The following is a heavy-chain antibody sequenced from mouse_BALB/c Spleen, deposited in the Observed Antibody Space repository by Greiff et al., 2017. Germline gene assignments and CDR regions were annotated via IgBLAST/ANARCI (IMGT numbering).Heavy chain of an antibody. CDR1: GFTFSDYY. D-gene: IGHD1-1*01. J-gene: IGHJ3*01. Sequence: EVQGVESGGGLVKPGGSLKLSCAASGFTFSDYYMYWVRQTPEKRLEWVATISDGGSYTYYPDSVKGRFTISRDNAKNNLYLQMSSLKSEDTAMYYCARDQGYGSSHWGQGTLVTVSA. CDR2: ISDGGSYT. V-gene: IGHV5-4*02. CDR3: ARDQGYGSSH.